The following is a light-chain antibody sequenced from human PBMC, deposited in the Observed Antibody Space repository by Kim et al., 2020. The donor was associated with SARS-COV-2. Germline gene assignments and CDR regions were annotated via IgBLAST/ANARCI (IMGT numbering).Light chain of an antibody. Sequence: DIILTQSPATLYLSPGERATLSCRVSQSVGTFLAWYQQKPGQAPRLLIYDASNRATGTPARFSGSGSGTDFTLTISSLEPEDFALYYCEQRSSWPLTFGGGTKVDIK. CDR1: QSVGTF. CDR2: DAS. CDR3: EQRSSWPLT. V-gene: IGKV3-11*01. J-gene: IGKJ4*01.